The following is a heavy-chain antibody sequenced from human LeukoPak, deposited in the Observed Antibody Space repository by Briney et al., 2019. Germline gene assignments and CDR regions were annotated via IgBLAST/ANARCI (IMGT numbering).Heavy chain of an antibody. CDR3: ARVRVASSSCFDY. CDR1: GFTFSSYW. Sequence: GGSLRLSCAASGFTFSSYWMSWVRQAPGKGREWVANIKQDGSEKYYVDSVKGRFTISRDNAKNSLYLQMNSLRAEDTAVYYCARVRVASSSCFDYWGQGTLVTVSS. J-gene: IGHJ4*02. V-gene: IGHV3-7*01. D-gene: IGHD6-13*01. CDR2: IKQDGSEK.